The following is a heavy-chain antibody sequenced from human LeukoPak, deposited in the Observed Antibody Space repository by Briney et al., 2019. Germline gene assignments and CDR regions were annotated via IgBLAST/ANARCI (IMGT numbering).Heavy chain of an antibody. Sequence: NPSETLSLTCAVSGGSISSGIWWSWVRQPPGKGLEWIGEISQSGSTNYSPSLKSRVSISVDRSKNLFSLKLTSVTAADTAVYYCASKGAFDSSGFEYFQYWGQGTLVTVSS. CDR2: ISQSGST. J-gene: IGHJ1*01. D-gene: IGHD3-22*01. CDR3: ASKGAFDSSGFEYFQY. CDR1: GGSISSGIW. V-gene: IGHV4-4*02.